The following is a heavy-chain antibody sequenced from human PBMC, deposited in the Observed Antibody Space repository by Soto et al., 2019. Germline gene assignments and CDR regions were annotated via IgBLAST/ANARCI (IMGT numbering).Heavy chain of an antibody. V-gene: IGHV3-23*05. CDR1: GFTFSTYA. CDR2: IDNSGGIT. D-gene: IGHD5-18*01. CDR3: AKGGYNYGFLFDC. J-gene: IGHJ4*02. Sequence: PGGSLRLSCAASGFTFSTYAMSWVRQAPGKGLEWVSTIDNSGGITYYADSVKGRFTISRDNSKNTLYLQMNSLRVEDTAVYYCAKGGYNYGFLFDCWGQGTLVTVSS.